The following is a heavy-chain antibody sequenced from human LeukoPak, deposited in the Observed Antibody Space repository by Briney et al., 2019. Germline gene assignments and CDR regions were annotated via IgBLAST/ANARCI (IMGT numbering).Heavy chain of an antibody. D-gene: IGHD3-10*01. V-gene: IGHV4-31*03. CDR2: IYYSGST. J-gene: IGHJ3*02. CDR3: ARDPWFGELSYAFDI. Sequence: PSQTLSLTCTVSGGSISSGGYYWSWIRQHPGKGLEWIGYIYYSGSTYYNPSLKSRVTISVDTSKNQFSLKLSSVTAADTAVYYCARDPWFGELSYAFDIWGQGTMVTVSS. CDR1: GGSISSGGYY.